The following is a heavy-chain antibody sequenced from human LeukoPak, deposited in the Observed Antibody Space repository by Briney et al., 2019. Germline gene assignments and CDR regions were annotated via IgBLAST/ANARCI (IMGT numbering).Heavy chain of an antibody. D-gene: IGHD6-13*01. Sequence: SETLSLTCTVSGGSISSYYWSWIRQPPGKGLEWIAYIYNRGSTNYNPSLKSRVTISVDTSKSQFSLKLSSVTAADTAVYYCAREAVAGYGSDAFDIWGQGTMVTVSS. CDR2: IYNRGST. V-gene: IGHV4-59*01. CDR3: AREAVAGYGSDAFDI. J-gene: IGHJ3*02. CDR1: GGSISSYY.